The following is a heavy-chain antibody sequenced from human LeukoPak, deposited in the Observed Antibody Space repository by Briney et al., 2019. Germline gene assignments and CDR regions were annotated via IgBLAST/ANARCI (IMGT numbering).Heavy chain of an antibody. D-gene: IGHD3-10*01. Sequence: PGGFLRLSCAASGFTFSSYAMSWVRQAPGKGLEWVSAISGSGGSTYYADSVKGRFTISRDNSKNTLYLQMNSLRAEDTAVYYCAKDGLEWFGELKDYWGQGTLVTVSS. CDR3: AKDGLEWFGELKDY. V-gene: IGHV3-23*01. CDR2: ISGSGGST. J-gene: IGHJ4*02. CDR1: GFTFSSYA.